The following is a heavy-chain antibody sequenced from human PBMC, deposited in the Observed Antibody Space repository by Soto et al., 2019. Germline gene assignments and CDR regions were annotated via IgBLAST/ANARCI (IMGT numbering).Heavy chain of an antibody. CDR2: INPDGGTT. CDR1: GFPFLQFY. CDR3: ARDSRLRSSGFPLGFGAFDI. Sequence: ASVKVSCKASGFPFLQFYIHWVRQAPGQGPQWMGVINPDGGTTTYAQTFKGRVSMTRDKSTSTVHMQLSSLGSEDTALYYCARDSRLRSSGFPLGFGAFDISGQGTMVTVSS. J-gene: IGHJ3*02. D-gene: IGHD6-19*01. V-gene: IGHV1-46*01.